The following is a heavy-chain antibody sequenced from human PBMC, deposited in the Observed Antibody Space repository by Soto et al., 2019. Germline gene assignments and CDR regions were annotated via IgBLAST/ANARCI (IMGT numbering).Heavy chain of an antibody. Sequence: SETLSLTCAVYGGSVSSGSYYWSWIRQPQGKGLEWIGEMSHSGGTHFNPSLKSRVTISVDTSKNQFSLKMSFVTAADTALYYCARLEWWSETTVGHALDIRAPRTMVT. CDR2: MSHSGGT. V-gene: IGHV4-61*01. D-gene: IGHD3-3*01. J-gene: IGHJ3*02. CDR3: ARLEWWSETTVGHALDI. CDR1: GGSVSSGSYY.